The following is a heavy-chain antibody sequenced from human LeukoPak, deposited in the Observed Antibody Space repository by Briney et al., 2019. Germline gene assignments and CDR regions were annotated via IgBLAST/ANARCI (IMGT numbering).Heavy chain of an antibody. CDR1: GFTFNSYG. V-gene: IGHV3-21*01. CDR2: ISSSSTYI. Sequence: GGSLRLSCAASGFTFNSYGMSWVRQAPGKGLEWVSSISSSSTYIYYADSVKGRFTISRDNAKNSLFLQMNSLRAEDTAVYYCARFALKTPPTDWGQGTLVTVSS. CDR3: ARFALKTPPTD. J-gene: IGHJ4*02.